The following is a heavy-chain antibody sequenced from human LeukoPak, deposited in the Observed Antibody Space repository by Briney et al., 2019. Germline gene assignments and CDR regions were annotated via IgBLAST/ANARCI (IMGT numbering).Heavy chain of an antibody. Sequence: SETLSLTCTVSGVSISSYYWSWIRQPAGKGLEWIGRIYTSGSTNYNPSLKSRVTMSVDTSKNQFSLKLSSVTAADTAVYYCARDSYDSSGYSYYFDYWGQGTLVTVSS. D-gene: IGHD3-22*01. CDR3: ARDSYDSSGYSYYFDY. J-gene: IGHJ4*02. V-gene: IGHV4-4*07. CDR2: IYTSGST. CDR1: GVSISSYY.